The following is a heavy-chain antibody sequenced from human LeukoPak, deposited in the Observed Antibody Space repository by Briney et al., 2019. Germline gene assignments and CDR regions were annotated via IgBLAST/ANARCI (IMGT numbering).Heavy chain of an antibody. CDR3: ARDLLGYSSNWYYAFDI. CDR1: GYTFIAYY. D-gene: IGHD6-13*01. V-gene: IGHV1-2*02. CDR2: INPSSGGT. J-gene: IGHJ3*02. Sequence: ASVKVSCRASGYTFIAYYMHWVRQAPGQGLEWMGWINPSSGGTNYAQKFQGRVTMTRDTSISTAYMELSRLRSDDTAVYYCARDLLGYSSNWYYAFDIWGQGTMVTVSS.